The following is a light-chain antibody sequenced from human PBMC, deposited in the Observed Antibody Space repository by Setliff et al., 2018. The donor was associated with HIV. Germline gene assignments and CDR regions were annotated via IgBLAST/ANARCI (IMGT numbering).Light chain of an antibody. CDR3: QQYVKSPWT. J-gene: IGKJ1*01. V-gene: IGKV3-20*01. CDR2: GAS. Sequence: EIVLTQSPGTLSLSPGERATLSCWASETISSNYLAWYQQKPGQAPRLLIYGASSRATGIPERFSGSGSGTDFTLTISRLEPEDFGVFFCQQYVKSPWTVGQGTKVEIK. CDR1: ETISSNY.